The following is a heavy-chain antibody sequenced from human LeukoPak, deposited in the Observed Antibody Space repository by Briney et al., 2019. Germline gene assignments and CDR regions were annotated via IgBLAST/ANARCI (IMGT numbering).Heavy chain of an antibody. V-gene: IGHV3-48*03. CDR3: AKYYYGSGTTGNAFDI. Sequence: GGSLRLSCAASGFTFSSYEMNWVRQAPGKGLEWVSYISSSGSTIYYADSVKGRFTISRDNAKNSLYLQMNSLRAEDTALYYCAKYYYGSGTTGNAFDIWGQGTMVTVSS. CDR1: GFTFSSYE. D-gene: IGHD3-10*01. J-gene: IGHJ3*02. CDR2: ISSSGSTI.